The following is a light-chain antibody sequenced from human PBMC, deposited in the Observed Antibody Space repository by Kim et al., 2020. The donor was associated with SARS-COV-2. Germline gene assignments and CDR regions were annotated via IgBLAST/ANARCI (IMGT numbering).Light chain of an antibody. CDR1: IPGRSGY. CDR3: QQYGRSPWT. Sequence: RATLAGRASIPGRSGYITWDQQKPGKHTRHLILGASSRAFSRTTSIQDRCSGSGSGINFSITISRLEPDVFAVYYCQQYGRSPWTFGQGTKVEIK. J-gene: IGKJ1*01. V-gene: IGKV3-20*01. CDR2: GAS.